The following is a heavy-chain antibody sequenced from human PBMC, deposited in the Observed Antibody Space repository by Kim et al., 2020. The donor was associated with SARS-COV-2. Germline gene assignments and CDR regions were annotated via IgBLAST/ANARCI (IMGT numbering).Heavy chain of an antibody. CDR3: ARAYCSSTSCYGYAFDI. CDR1: GFTFSSYS. V-gene: IGHV3-21*01. D-gene: IGHD2-2*01. J-gene: IGHJ3*02. Sequence: GGSLRLSCAASGFTFSSYSMNWVRQAPGKGLEWVSSISSSSSYIYYADSVKGRFTISRDNAKNSLYLQMNSLRAEDTAVYYCARAYCSSTSCYGYAFDIWGQGTMVTVSS. CDR2: ISSSSSYI.